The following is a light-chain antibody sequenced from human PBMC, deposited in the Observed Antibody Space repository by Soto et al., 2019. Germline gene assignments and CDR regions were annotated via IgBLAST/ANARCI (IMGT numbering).Light chain of an antibody. CDR3: QQGGNWPVT. J-gene: IGKJ5*01. Sequence: VLTQSPGTLSLSPGERATLSCRASQDVGTYVAWYQVRGGQAPRLLISGASNRATGIPDRINGGGSGADFILTINSLEAGDSAVYFCQQGGNWPVTVGQGTRVEIK. V-gene: IGKV3D-11*01. CDR2: GAS. CDR1: QDVGTY.